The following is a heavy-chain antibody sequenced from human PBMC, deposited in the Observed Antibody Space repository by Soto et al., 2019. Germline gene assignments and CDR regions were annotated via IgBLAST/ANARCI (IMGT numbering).Heavy chain of an antibody. CDR2: INAGNGNT. D-gene: IGHD3-10*01. J-gene: IGHJ6*02. Sequence: VKVSCKASGYTFTSYAMHWVRQAPGQRLEWMGWINAGNGNTKYSQKFQGRVTITRDTSASTAYMELSSLRSEDTAVYYCARAPIGPYGSGSYYKANYYYYGMDVWGQGTTVTVSS. CDR3: ARAPIGPYGSGSYYKANYYYYGMDV. V-gene: IGHV1-3*01. CDR1: GYTFTSYA.